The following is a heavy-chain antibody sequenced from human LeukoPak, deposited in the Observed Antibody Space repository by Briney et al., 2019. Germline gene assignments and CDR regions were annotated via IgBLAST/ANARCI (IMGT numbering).Heavy chain of an antibody. J-gene: IGHJ5*02. CDR3: AGLSVVVAATHWFDP. CDR2: INSGGSST. V-gene: IGHV3-74*01. CDR1: GFTFSSYW. D-gene: IGHD2-15*01. Sequence: GGSLRLSCAAPGFTFSSYWMHWVRQAPGKGLVWVSRINSGGSSTSYADSVKGRFTISRDNAKNTLYLQMNSLRAEDTAVYYCAGLSVVVAATHWFDPWGQGTLVTVSS.